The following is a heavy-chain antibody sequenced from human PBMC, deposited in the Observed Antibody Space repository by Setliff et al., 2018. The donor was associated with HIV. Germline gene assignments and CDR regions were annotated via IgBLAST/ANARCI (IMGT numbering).Heavy chain of an antibody. CDR1: GGTFSSYG. CDR3: ATNREMATINYYYYYMDV. J-gene: IGHJ6*03. Sequence: SVKVSCKASGGTFSSYGVNWVRQAPGQGLEWMGGIFPFFGSANYAQKFQGRVTITADESTSTAYMELSSLRSEDTAVYYCATNREMATINYYYYYMDVWGTGTTVTVS. CDR2: IFPFFGSA. D-gene: IGHD5-12*01. V-gene: IGHV1-69*13.